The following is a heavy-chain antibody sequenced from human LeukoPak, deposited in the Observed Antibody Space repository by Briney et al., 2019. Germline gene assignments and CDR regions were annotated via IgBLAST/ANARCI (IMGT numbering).Heavy chain of an antibody. CDR1: GDSVSSNNVA. CDR3: VRSGSEGALDY. CDR2: TYYRSKWYN. D-gene: IGHD3-16*01. Sequence: SQTLSLTCAISGDSVSSNNVAWNWVRQSPSRGLEWLGRTYYRSKWYNGYAVSVKSRKTVNPDTSKNQFSLQLNSVTPEDTAVYYCVRSGSEGALDYWGQGTLVTVSS. J-gene: IGHJ4*02. V-gene: IGHV6-1*01.